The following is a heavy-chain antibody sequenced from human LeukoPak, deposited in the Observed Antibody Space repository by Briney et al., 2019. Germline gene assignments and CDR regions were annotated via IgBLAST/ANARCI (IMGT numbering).Heavy chain of an antibody. Sequence: GGSLRLSCAASGFTFRSYEMYWVRQAPGKGLEWVSYISSSGSTIYYADSVKGRFTISRDNAKNSLYLQMNSLRAEDTAVYYCARDRYYDFWSGYSYDAFDIWGQGTMVTVSS. CDR2: ISSSGSTI. J-gene: IGHJ3*02. D-gene: IGHD3-3*01. CDR3: ARDRYYDFWSGYSYDAFDI. V-gene: IGHV3-48*03. CDR1: GFTFRSYE.